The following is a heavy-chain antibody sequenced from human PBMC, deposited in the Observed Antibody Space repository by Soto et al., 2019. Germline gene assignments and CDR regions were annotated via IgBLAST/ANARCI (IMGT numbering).Heavy chain of an antibody. V-gene: IGHV4-59*01. CDR1: GGSISSYY. J-gene: IGHJ4*02. Sequence: SETLSLTCTVSGGSISSYYWSWIRQPPGKGLEWIGYIYYSGSTNYNPSLKSRVTISVDTSKNQFSLKLSSVTAADTAVYYCARLGGGCLDYWGQGTLVTVSS. D-gene: IGHD6-19*01. CDR3: ARLGGGCLDY. CDR2: IYYSGST.